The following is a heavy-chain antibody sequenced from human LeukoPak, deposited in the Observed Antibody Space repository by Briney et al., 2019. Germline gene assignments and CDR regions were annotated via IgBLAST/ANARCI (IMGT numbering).Heavy chain of an antibody. CDR3: AVAGAKGDAFDI. V-gene: IGHV4-39*01. J-gene: IGHJ3*02. Sequence: KPSETLSLTCTVSGGSISSSSYYWGWIRQPPGKGLEWIGSIYYSGSTYYNPSLKSRVTISVDTSKNQFSLKLSSVAAADTAVYYIAVAGAKGDAFDIWGQGTMVTVSS. D-gene: IGHD6-19*01. CDR2: IYYSGST. CDR1: GGSISSSSYY.